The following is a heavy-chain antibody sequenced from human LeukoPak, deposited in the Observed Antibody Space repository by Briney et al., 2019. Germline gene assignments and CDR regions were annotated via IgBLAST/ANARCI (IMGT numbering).Heavy chain of an antibody. D-gene: IGHD1-26*01. CDR3: AKDLGRYRNNFFDY. CDR2: ISGSGGGT. CDR1: GFTFSDYY. V-gene: IGHV3-23*01. Sequence: AGSLRLSCAAFGFTFSDYYMSWVRQAPDKGLEWVSTISGSGGGTYYADSVKGRFTIPRDDSKNTLYLQMNSLSADDTAVYYCAKDLGRYRNNFFDYWGQGNLVTVSS. J-gene: IGHJ4*02.